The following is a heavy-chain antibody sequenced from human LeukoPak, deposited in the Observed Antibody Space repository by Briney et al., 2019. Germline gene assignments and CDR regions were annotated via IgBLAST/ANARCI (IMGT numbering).Heavy chain of an antibody. Sequence: TGGSLRLSCAASGFTFSSYAMSWVRQAPGKGLEWVSGISGSGGSTYYPDSVKGRSTISRDNSKNTLYLQMNSLRAEDTAVYYCAKVGIEWLVPDYWGQGTLVTVSS. D-gene: IGHD6-19*01. V-gene: IGHV3-23*01. J-gene: IGHJ4*02. CDR2: ISGSGGST. CDR1: GFTFSSYA. CDR3: AKVGIEWLVPDY.